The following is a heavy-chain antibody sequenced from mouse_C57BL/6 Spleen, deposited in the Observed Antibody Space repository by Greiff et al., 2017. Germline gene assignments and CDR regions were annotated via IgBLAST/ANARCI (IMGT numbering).Heavy chain of an antibody. V-gene: IGHV1-64*01. CDR3: ARSTMITTWFAY. CDR2: IHPNSGST. Sequence: QVQLQQPGAELVKPGASVKLSCKASGYTFTSYWMHWVKQRPGQGLEWIGMIHPNSGSTNYNEKFKSKATLTVGKSSSTAYMQLSSLTSEDSAVYYCARSTMITTWFAYWGQGTLVTVSA. J-gene: IGHJ3*01. CDR1: GYTFTSYW. D-gene: IGHD2-4*01.